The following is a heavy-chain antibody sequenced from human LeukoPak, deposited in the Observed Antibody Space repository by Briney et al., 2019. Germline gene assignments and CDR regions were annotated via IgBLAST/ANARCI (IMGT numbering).Heavy chain of an antibody. D-gene: IGHD6-19*01. J-gene: IGHJ6*02. CDR1: GFTFSSYA. CDR2: ISGSGGST. V-gene: IGHV3-23*01. CDR3: AKDGYSSGWYEYYYYGMDV. Sequence: GGSLRLPCAASGFTFSSYAMSWVRQAPGKGLEWVSAISGSGGSTYYADSVKGRFTISRDNSKNTLYLQMNSLRAEDTAVYYCAKDGYSSGWYEYYYYGMDVWGQGTTVTVSS.